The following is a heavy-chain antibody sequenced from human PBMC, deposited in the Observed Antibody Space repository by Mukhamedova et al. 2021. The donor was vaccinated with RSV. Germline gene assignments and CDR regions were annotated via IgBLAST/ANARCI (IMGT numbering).Heavy chain of an antibody. CDR1: TFSSYW. Sequence: TFSSYWMSWVRQAPGKGLEWVANIKQDGSEKYYVDSVKGRFTISRHNAKNSLYLQMNSLRAEDTAVYYCARCAGHAVDYWGRGT. V-gene: IGHV3-7*01. CDR2: IKQDGSEK. CDR3: ARCAGHAVDY. D-gene: IGHD2-8*01. J-gene: IGHJ4*02.